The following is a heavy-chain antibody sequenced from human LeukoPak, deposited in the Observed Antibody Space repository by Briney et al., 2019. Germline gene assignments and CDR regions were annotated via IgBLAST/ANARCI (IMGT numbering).Heavy chain of an antibody. J-gene: IGHJ4*02. D-gene: IGHD6-19*01. CDR3: AREDSSGWYVFDY. Sequence: ASVTVSCKASGYTFTSYYMHWVRQAPGQGLEWMGVINPSGGSTSYAQKFQGRVTMTRDTSTSTVYMELSSLRSEDTAVYYCAREDSSGWYVFDYWGQGTLVTVSS. CDR2: INPSGGST. CDR1: GYTFTSYY. V-gene: IGHV1-46*01.